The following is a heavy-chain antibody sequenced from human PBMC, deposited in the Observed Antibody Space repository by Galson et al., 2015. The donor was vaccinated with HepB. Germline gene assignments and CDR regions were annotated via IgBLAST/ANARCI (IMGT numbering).Heavy chain of an antibody. CDR2: ISYDGSNK. Sequence: SLRLSCAASGFNFSSYAMNWVRQAPGKGLEWVAVISYDGSNKYNADSVKGRFTISRDNSKNTVSLQMNTLRPEDTALYYCTRGAGPQSPRYCSSTERVDGFDSWGQVIMVTVAS. D-gene: IGHD2-2*01. V-gene: IGHV3-30-3*01. CDR3: TRGAGPQSPRYCSSTERVDGFDS. CDR1: GFNFSSYA. J-gene: IGHJ3*02.